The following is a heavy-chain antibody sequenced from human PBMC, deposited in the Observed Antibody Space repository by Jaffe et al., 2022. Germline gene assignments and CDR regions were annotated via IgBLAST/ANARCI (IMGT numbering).Heavy chain of an antibody. CDR1: GFTFSSYA. CDR2: ISGSGGST. J-gene: IGHJ4*02. CDR3: AKLRSNDFWSGYTYYFDY. D-gene: IGHD3-3*01. V-gene: IGHV3-23*01. Sequence: EVQLLESGGGLVQPGGSLRLSCAASGFTFSSYAMSWVRQAPGKGLEWVSAISGSGGSTYYADSVKGRFTISRDNSKNTLYLQMNSLRAEDTAVYYCAKLRSNDFWSGYTYYFDYWGQGTLVTVSS.